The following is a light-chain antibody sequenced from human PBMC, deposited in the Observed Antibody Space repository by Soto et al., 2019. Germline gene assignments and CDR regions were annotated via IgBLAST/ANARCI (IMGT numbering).Light chain of an antibody. CDR3: QQYYSYSRT. V-gene: IGKV1-5*01. CDR1: QTVSSW. Sequence: DIQMTQSPSTLSASVGDRVTITCRASQTVSSWLAWYQQKPGKAPKLLIYDVSSLESGVPSRFSGSGSGTEFTLTISSLQPDDFATYYCQQYYSYSRTFGRWTKVEVK. J-gene: IGKJ1*01. CDR2: DVS.